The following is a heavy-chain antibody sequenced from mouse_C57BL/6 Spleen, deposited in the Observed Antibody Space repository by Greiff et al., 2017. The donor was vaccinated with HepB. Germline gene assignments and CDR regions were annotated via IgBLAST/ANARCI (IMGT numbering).Heavy chain of an antibody. D-gene: IGHD4-1*01. Sequence: QVQLQQPGAELVKPGASVKLSCKASGYTFTSYWMQWVKQRPGQGLEWIGEIDPSDSYTNSNQKFKGKATLTVDTSSSTAYMQLSSLTSEDSAFYYCARWELTGTDDYWGQGTTLTVSS. CDR3: ARWELTGTDDY. V-gene: IGHV1-50*01. CDR2: IDPSDSYT. J-gene: IGHJ2*01. CDR1: GYTFTSYW.